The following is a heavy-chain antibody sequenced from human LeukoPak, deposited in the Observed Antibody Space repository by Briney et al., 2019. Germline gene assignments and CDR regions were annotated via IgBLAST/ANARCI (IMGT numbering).Heavy chain of an antibody. CDR1: GFTFSSYS. Sequence: GSLRLSCAGSGFTFSSYSMNWVRQAPGEGLEWVSSIYSSSSYIYYADSVKGRFTISRDNAKNSLYLQMNSLRAEDTAVYYCARHQDILTGYYSVGYFDYWGQGTLVTVSS. J-gene: IGHJ4*02. V-gene: IGHV3-21*01. CDR3: ARHQDILTGYYSVGYFDY. D-gene: IGHD3-9*01. CDR2: IYSSSSYI.